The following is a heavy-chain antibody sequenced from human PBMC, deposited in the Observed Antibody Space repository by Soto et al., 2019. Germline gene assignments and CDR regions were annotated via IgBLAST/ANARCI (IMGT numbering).Heavy chain of an antibody. J-gene: IGHJ4*02. CDR1: GFSFSSNA. CDR2: IWFDGSII. Sequence: GGSLRLSCAASGFSFSSNAFHWVRQAPGKGLEWVAVIWFDGSIIYYADSVKGRFTISRDNSKNTLFLQMNSLRAEDTSVYYCARENYYDSSGFDYWGQGTLVTSPQ. CDR3: ARENYYDSSGFDY. D-gene: IGHD3-22*01. V-gene: IGHV3-33*01.